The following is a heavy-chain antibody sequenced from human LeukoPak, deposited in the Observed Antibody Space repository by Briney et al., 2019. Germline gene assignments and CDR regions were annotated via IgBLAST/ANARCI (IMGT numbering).Heavy chain of an antibody. CDR1: GGSISSYY. Sequence: PSETLSLTCTVSGGSISSYYWSWIRQPPGKGLEWIGYIYYSGSTNYNPSLKSRVTISVDTSKNQFSLKLSSVTAADTAVYYCARVRARFFDSWGQGSLVTVSS. V-gene: IGHV4-59*01. CDR2: IYYSGST. CDR3: ARVRARFFDS. D-gene: IGHD3-3*01. J-gene: IGHJ4*02.